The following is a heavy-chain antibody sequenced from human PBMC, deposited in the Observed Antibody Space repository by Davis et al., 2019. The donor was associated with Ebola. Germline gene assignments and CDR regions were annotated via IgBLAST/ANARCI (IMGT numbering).Heavy chain of an antibody. Sequence: AASVKVSCKASGYTFTSYGISWVRQAPGQGLEWMGWISAYNGNTNYAQKLQGRVTMTTDTSTSTAYMELSSLRSEDTAVYYCARGVIAARLHVNGMDVWGQGTTVTVSS. CDR3: ARGVIAARLHVNGMDV. J-gene: IGHJ6*02. CDR1: GYTFTSYG. D-gene: IGHD6-6*01. CDR2: ISAYNGNT. V-gene: IGHV1-18*01.